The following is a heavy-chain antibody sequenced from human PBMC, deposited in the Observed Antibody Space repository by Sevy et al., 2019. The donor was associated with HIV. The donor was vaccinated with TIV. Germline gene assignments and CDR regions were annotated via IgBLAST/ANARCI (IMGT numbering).Heavy chain of an antibody. D-gene: IGHD3-3*01. CDR3: AREDSYYDAGSGYHDYYYVMDV. CDR2: INSDGSGT. CDR1: GFSLSSYH. Sequence: GGSLRLSCSASGFSLSSYHMHWVRQAPEKGLVWVSRINSDGSGTTYADSVKGRFTISRDNAKNTLYLQMNSLRAEDTAVYFCAREDSYYDAGSGYHDYYYVMDVWGRGTTVTVSS. J-gene: IGHJ6*02. V-gene: IGHV3-74*01.